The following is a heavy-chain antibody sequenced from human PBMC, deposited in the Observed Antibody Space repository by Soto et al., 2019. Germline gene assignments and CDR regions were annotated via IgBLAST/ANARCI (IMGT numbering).Heavy chain of an antibody. V-gene: IGHV4-61*01. D-gene: IGHD1-26*01. CDR2: MSHRGSS. CDR3: ARDRGGAGYNPFDH. CDR1: GGSVSRDTYF. Sequence: SETLSLTCIVSGGSVSRDTYFWSWVRQPPGKGLEWIGYMSHRGSSNYNPSLKSRVTISVDTSKNQFSLKLKSVTAADTAVYFCARDRGGAGYNPFDHWGQGTLVTVSS. J-gene: IGHJ4*02.